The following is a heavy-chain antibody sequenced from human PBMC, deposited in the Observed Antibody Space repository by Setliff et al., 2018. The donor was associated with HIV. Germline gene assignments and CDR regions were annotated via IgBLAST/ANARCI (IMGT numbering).Heavy chain of an antibody. CDR3: TKSSDWSITDDS. Sequence: PGGSLRLSCAASGFDFSGSAMHWVRQASGKGLEWVGLIRNKAFNHATIYAASVTGRFTISRDDSKNMAYLQMNSLKTEDTAIYYCTKSSDWSITDDSWGQGTLVTVSS. CDR2: IRNKAFNHAT. J-gene: IGHJ4*02. V-gene: IGHV3-73*01. D-gene: IGHD6-19*01. CDR1: GFDFSGSA.